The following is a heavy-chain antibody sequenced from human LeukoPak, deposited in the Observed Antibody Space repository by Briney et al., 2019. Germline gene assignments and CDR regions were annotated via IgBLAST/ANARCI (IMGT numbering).Heavy chain of an antibody. D-gene: IGHD3-10*01. CDR2: INHSGST. CDR3: AIGGSGSQVDY. V-gene: IGHV4-38-2*02. CDR1: GYFISSGYY. J-gene: IGHJ4*02. Sequence: SETLSLTCTVSGYFISSGYYWGWIRQPPGKGLEWIGEINHSGSTNYNPSLKSRVTKSVDTSKNQFSLKLSSVTAADTAVYYCAIGGSGSQVDYWGQGTLVTVFS.